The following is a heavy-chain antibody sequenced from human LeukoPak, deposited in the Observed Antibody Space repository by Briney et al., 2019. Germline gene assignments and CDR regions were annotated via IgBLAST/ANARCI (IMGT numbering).Heavy chain of an antibody. Sequence: GGSLRLACAASGFTFSNYAMSWVRQAPGKGLEWVSSISGSGGSTYYADSVKGRFTISRDNSKNTLYLQMNTLRAEDTAVYYCAKVKTTVITPIDYWGQGTLVTVSS. CDR3: AKVKTTVITPIDY. CDR2: ISGSGGST. V-gene: IGHV3-23*01. D-gene: IGHD4-23*01. J-gene: IGHJ4*02. CDR1: GFTFSNYA.